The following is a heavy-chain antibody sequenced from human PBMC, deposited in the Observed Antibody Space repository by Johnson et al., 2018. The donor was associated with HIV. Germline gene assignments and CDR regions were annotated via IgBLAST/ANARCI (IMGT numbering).Heavy chain of an antibody. J-gene: IGHJ3*02. V-gene: IGHV3-43*01. CDR3: AKVVTSSSSWQDDAFDI. CDR1: GFTFDDYT. CDR2: ISWDGGST. D-gene: IGHD6-13*01. Sequence: VQLVESGGVVVQPGGSLRLSCAASGFTFDDYTMHWVRQAPGKGLEWVSLISWDGGSTYYADSVKGRFTISRDNSKNTLYLEMNSLRVEDTAVYYCAKVVTSSSSWQDDAFDIWGQGTVVTVSS.